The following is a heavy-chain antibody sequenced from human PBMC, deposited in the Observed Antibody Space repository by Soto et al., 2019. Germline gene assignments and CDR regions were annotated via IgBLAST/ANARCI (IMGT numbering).Heavy chain of an antibody. CDR2: IIPIFGTA. CDR3: ARDYDHDSSGYHHYGMDV. CDR1: GGTFSSYA. V-gene: IGHV1-69*13. D-gene: IGHD3-22*01. Sequence: GASVKVSCKASGGTFSSYAISWVRQAPGQGLEWMGGIIPIFGTANYAQKFQGRVTITADESTSTAYMELSSLRPEDTAVYYCARDYDHDSSGYHHYGMDVWGQGTTVTVSS. J-gene: IGHJ6*02.